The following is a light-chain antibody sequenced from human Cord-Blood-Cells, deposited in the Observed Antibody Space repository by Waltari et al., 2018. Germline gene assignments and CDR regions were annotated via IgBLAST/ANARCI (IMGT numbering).Light chain of an antibody. Sequence: QSALTQPRSVSGSPGQSVTISCTGTSSDGGGSNYLSWYQQHPGKAPKLMIYDVSNRPSGVPDRFSGSKSGNTASLTISGLQAEDEADYYCCSYAGSYTWVFGGGTKLTVL. V-gene: IGLV2-11*01. CDR3: CSYAGSYTWV. CDR1: SSDGGGSNY. CDR2: DVS. J-gene: IGLJ3*02.